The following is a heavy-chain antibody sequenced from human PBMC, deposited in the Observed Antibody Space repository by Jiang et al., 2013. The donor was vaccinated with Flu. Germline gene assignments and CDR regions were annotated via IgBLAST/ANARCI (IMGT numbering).Heavy chain of an antibody. V-gene: IGHV3-48*03. CDR2: ISSSGSTI. Sequence: QLVESGGGLVQPGGSLRLSCAASGFTFSSYEMNWVRQAPGKGLEWVSYISSSGSTIYYADSVKGRFTISRDNAKNSLYLQMNSLRAEDTAVYYCARETGPIFGVVIIRYYFDYWGQGTLVTVSS. CDR3: ARETGPIFGVVIIRYYFDY. CDR1: GFTFSSYE. D-gene: IGHD3-3*01. J-gene: IGHJ4*02.